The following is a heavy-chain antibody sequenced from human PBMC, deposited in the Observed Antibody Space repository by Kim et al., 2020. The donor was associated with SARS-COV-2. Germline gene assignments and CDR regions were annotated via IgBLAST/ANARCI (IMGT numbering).Heavy chain of an antibody. CDR3: ARGPPKGNYRFGN. D-gene: IGHD1-7*01. J-gene: IGHJ4*02. V-gene: IGHV4-4*07. CDR1: GVSLSNFY. CDR2: VYTSGST. Sequence: SETLSLTCSVSGVSLSNFYFNWIRQAAGKGLEWIGRVYTSGSTTYNPALETRLTMSVDTSKNEFSLSLTHPTAADTSVYYCARGPPKGNYRFGNWGRGILVTVSA.